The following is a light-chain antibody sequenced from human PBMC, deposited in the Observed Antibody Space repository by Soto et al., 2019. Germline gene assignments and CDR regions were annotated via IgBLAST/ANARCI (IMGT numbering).Light chain of an antibody. CDR2: DIS. CDR3: SSYTSSSTLV. Sequence: QSVLTQPPSVSGSPGQSITISCTGTSSDVGGYNYVSWYQQHPGKAPKLMIYDISNRPSGLSNRFSGSKSVNTASLTISGRQDDEEADYYTSSYTSSSTLVFGGGTKVTVL. V-gene: IGLV2-14*01. CDR1: SSDVGGYNY. J-gene: IGLJ2*01.